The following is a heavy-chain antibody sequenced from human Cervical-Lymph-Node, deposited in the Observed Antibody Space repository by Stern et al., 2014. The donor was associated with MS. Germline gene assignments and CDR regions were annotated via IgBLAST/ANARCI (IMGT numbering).Heavy chain of an antibody. V-gene: IGHV1-46*01. J-gene: IGHJ4*02. CDR2: INPSSGST. CDR3: ARGEGRFAY. Sequence: VQLEESGAEVRKPGASVKLSCKSSGYAFTDYFIQLGRQAPGQGLEWMALINPSSGSTIYAQKFLGRVTMTRDTSTTTVYMHLSSLRSEDTAIYYCARGEGRFAYWGQGTLVTVSS. D-gene: IGHD3-3*01. CDR1: GYAFTDYF.